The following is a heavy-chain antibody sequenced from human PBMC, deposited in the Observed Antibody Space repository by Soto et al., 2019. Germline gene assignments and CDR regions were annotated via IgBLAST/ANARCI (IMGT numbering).Heavy chain of an antibody. CDR1: GFTFSSYA. J-gene: IGHJ4*02. CDR3: AKADYGGKRPSYFDY. Sequence: GGSLRLSCAASGFTFSSYAMSWVRQAPGKGLEWVSAISGSGGSTYYADSVKGRFTISRDNSKNTLYLQMNSLRAEDTAVYYCAKADYGGKRPSYFDYWGQGTLVTVSS. V-gene: IGHV3-23*01. CDR2: ISGSGGST. D-gene: IGHD4-17*01.